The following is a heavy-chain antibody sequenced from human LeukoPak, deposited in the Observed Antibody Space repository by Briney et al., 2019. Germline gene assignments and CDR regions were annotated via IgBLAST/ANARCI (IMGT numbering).Heavy chain of an antibody. CDR3: AKGSCGSTTCLKTD. D-gene: IGHD2-2*01. V-gene: IGHV3-30*18. CDR2: ISYDGIDK. Sequence: PGGSLRLSCAASGFTFSSYAMHWVRQTPGKGLEWVAVISYDGIDKYYADSVKGRFTISRDNSKNTLYLQMNSLKSEDTAVYYCAKGSCGSTTCLKTDWGQGAPVTVSS. CDR1: GFTFSSYA. J-gene: IGHJ4*02.